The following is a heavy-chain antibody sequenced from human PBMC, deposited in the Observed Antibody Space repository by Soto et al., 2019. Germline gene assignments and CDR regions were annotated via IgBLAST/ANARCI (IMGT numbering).Heavy chain of an antibody. Sequence: KTSETLSLTCTVSGGSISSYYWSWIRQPPGKGLEWIGYIYYSGSTNYNPSLKSRVTISVDTSKNQFSLKLSSVTAADTAVYYCARVIYYYDSSGYIYYYGMDVWGQGTTVTVSS. CDR2: IYYSGST. CDR3: ARVIYYYDSSGYIYYYGMDV. V-gene: IGHV4-59*01. CDR1: GGSISSYY. J-gene: IGHJ6*02. D-gene: IGHD3-22*01.